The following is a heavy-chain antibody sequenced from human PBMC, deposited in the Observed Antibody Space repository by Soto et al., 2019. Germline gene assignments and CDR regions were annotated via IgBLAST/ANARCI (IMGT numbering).Heavy chain of an antibody. Sequence: SVKVSCKDSVATFSSYSISCVRQAPVQGLEWMRGSIPILGRAINAQLFQGRVTNTADEYTCTAYTELSSLRYEDKAVYYCARSGSGYCSCGSCSWYYGMAVWGHGTTVTVPS. CDR2: SIPILGRA. D-gene: IGHD2-15*01. CDR1: VATFSSYS. V-gene: IGHV1-69*13. CDR3: ARSGSGYCSCGSCSWYYGMAV. J-gene: IGHJ6*02.